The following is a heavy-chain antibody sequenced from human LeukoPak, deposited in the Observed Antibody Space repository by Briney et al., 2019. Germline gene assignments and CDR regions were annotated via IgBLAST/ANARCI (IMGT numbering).Heavy chain of an antibody. CDR2: IKQDGSEK. CDR3: ARESRGYFDWLSNYYFDY. CDR1: GFTFSSYW. Sequence: RGSLRLSCAASGFTFSSYWMSWVRQAPGKGLEWVANIKQDGSEKYYVDSVKGRFTISRDNAKNSLYLQMNSLRAEDTAVYYCARESRGYFDWLSNYYFDYWGQGTLVTVSS. J-gene: IGHJ4*02. D-gene: IGHD3-9*01. V-gene: IGHV3-7*03.